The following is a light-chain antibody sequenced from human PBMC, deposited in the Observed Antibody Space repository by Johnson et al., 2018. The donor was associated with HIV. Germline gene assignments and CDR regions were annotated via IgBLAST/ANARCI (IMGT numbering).Light chain of an antibody. CDR2: EDT. CDR1: SSNIGNNY. CDR3: GTWDSSLSGGV. Sequence: QSVLTQPPSVSAAPGQKVTISCSGSSSNIGNNYVSWYQQVPGTAPKLLIYEDTKRPSGIPDRFSGSKSGVSATLDITGLQTGDEADHYCGTWDSSLSGGVFGTGTKVTVL. J-gene: IGLJ1*01. V-gene: IGLV1-51*02.